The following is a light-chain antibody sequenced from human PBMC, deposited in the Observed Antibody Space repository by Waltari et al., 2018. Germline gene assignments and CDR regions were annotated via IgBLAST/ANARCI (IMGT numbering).Light chain of an antibody. CDR3: SSYIGSSTLEL. CDR2: DVS. J-gene: IGLJ2*01. CDR1: SSDVGGYNY. V-gene: IGLV2-14*03. Sequence: QSALTQPASVSGSPGQSITIPCTGTSSDVGGYNYVPWYQPHPGKAPKLMIFDVSNRPSGVSNRFSGANSGNTASLTISGLQAEDEADYYCSSYIGSSTLELFGGGTSLTVL.